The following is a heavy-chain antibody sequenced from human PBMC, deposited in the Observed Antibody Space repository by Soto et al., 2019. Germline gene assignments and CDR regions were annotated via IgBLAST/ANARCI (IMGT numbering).Heavy chain of an antibody. V-gene: IGHV2-5*02. CDR1: GFSLSTSGVG. D-gene: IGHD4-17*01. CDR3: AHTDHGDDGYYFDY. CDR2: IYWDDDK. Sequence: QITLKESGPTLVKPTQTLTLTCTFSGFSLSTSGVGVGWIRQPPGKALEWLALIYWDDDKRYSPSLKSRLTTTKDPPKNQVVLTMTNMDPVDTAPYYCAHTDHGDDGYYFDYWGQGTLVTVSS. J-gene: IGHJ4*02.